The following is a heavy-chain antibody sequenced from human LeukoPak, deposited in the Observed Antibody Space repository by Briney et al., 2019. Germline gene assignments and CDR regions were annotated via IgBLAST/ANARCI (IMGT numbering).Heavy chain of an antibody. J-gene: IGHJ6*02. Sequence: SETLSLTCTVSGGSISSYYWSWIRQPPGKGLEWIGYIYYSGSTNYNPSLKSRATISVDTSKNQFSLKLSSVTAADTAVYYCARLNLYYGMDVWGQGTTVTVSS. CDR1: GGSISSYY. CDR3: ARLNLYYGMDV. V-gene: IGHV4-59*08. CDR2: IYYSGST.